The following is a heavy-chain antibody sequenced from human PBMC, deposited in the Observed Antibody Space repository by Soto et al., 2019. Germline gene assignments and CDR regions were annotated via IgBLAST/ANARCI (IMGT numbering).Heavy chain of an antibody. Sequence: GGSLRLSCAASGFTFSSYAMGWVRQTPGKGLEWFSAISARGDSTYYEVSVKGRFTISRDNSRNTLYLQMDNLGAEDTAVYSCVKVYSSASYFPDYWGQGTLVTAPQ. CDR2: ISARGDST. CDR3: VKVYSSASYFPDY. V-gene: IGHV3-23*01. J-gene: IGHJ4*02. CDR1: GFTFSSYA. D-gene: IGHD3-22*01.